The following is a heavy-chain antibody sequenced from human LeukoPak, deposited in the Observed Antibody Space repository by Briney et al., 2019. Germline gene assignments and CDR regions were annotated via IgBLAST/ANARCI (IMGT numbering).Heavy chain of an antibody. Sequence: ASVKLSCKASGYTFTCYYMHWVRHAPGQGLEWMGRINPNSGGTNYAQKFQGRVTMTRDTSISTAYMELSRLRSDDTAVYYCARVGMVRGVIDYWGQGTLVTVSS. V-gene: IGHV1-2*06. CDR2: INPNSGGT. D-gene: IGHD3-10*01. CDR3: ARVGMVRGVIDY. CDR1: GYTFTCYY. J-gene: IGHJ4*02.